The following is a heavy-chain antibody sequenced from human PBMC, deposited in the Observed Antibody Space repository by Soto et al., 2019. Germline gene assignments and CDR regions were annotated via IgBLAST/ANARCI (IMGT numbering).Heavy chain of an antibody. V-gene: IGHV3-23*01. J-gene: IGHJ3*02. CDR3: AKDNQYCSGGSCYRVAFDI. D-gene: IGHD2-15*01. Sequence: GGSLRLSCAASGFTFSSYAMSWVRQAPGKGLEWVSAISGSGGSTYYADSVKGRFTISRDNSKNTLYLQMNSLRAEDTAVYYCAKDNQYCSGGSCYRVAFDIWGQGTMVTVSS. CDR1: GFTFSSYA. CDR2: ISGSGGST.